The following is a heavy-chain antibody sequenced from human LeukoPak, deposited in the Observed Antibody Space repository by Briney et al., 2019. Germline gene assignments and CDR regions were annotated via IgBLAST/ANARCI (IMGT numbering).Heavy chain of an antibody. CDR2: IYTSGST. Sequence: SETLSLTCTASGGSISSYYWSWIRQPAGKGLEWIGRIYTSGSTNYNPSLKSRVTISVDKSKNQFSLKLGSVTAADTAVYYCARGDSSGLDYWGQGTLVTVSS. CDR3: ARGDSSGLDY. CDR1: GGSISSYY. J-gene: IGHJ4*02. V-gene: IGHV4-4*07. D-gene: IGHD6-19*01.